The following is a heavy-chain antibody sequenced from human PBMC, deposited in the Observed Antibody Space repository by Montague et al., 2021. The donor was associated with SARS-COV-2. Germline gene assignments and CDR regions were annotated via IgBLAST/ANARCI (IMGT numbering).Heavy chain of an antibody. CDR1: GFTFGDYA. CDR3: TRHLRIGSY. V-gene: IGHV3-49*04. Sequence: SLRLSCAASGFTFGDYAMSWVRQAPGKGLEWVGFIRSKAYGGTTEYAASVKGRFTISRDDPKSIAYLQMNSLKTEDTAVYYCTRHLRIGSYWGQGTLVTVSS. D-gene: IGHD3-10*01. CDR2: IRSKAYGGTT. J-gene: IGHJ4*02.